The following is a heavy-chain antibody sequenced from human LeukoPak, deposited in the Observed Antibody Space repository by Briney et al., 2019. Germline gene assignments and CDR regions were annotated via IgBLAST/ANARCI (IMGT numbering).Heavy chain of an antibody. Sequence: SETLSLTCTVSGGSINDASWNWIRKPPGQGLEWIGYIYHSGGTNYNPPLKRRVTISLDTYKNQSSLKLRSVTAADTAVYYCARVGTYFLSIYSWGQGTLVTVSS. V-gene: IGHV4-59*01. J-gene: IGHJ4*02. D-gene: IGHD2/OR15-2a*01. CDR1: GGSINDAS. CDR3: ARVGTYFLSIYS. CDR2: IYHSGGT.